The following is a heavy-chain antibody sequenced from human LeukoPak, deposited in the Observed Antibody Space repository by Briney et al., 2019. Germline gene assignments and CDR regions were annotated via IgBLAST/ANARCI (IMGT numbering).Heavy chain of an antibody. CDR2: INSDGSST. CDR3: TTLAASGWSDY. V-gene: IGHV3-74*01. CDR1: GFSFSRYW. Sequence: GGSLRLSCVASGFSFSRYWMHWVRQAPGKGLVWVSRINSDGSSTSNADSVKGRFTISRDNAKNTLYLQMNSLRAEDTAVYYCTTLAASGWSDYWGKGTMVTVSS. J-gene: IGHJ4*02. D-gene: IGHD6-19*01.